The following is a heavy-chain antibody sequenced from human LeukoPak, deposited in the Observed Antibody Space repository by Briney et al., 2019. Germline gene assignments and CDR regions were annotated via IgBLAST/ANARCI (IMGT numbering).Heavy chain of an antibody. Sequence: PSETLSLTCAVYGGSFSGYYWSWIRQPPGKGLEWIGGINHSGSTNYNPSLKSRVTISVDTSKNQFSLKLSSVTAADTAVYYCAKAADQYYYSYFYYMDVWGKGTTVTVSS. J-gene: IGHJ6*03. CDR3: AKAADQYYYSYFYYMDV. D-gene: IGHD2/OR15-2a*01. CDR1: GGSFSGYY. CDR2: INHSGST. V-gene: IGHV4-34*01.